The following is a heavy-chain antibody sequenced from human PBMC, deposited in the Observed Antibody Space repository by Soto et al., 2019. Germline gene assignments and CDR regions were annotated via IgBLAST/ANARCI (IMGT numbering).Heavy chain of an antibody. CDR3: AREAVYNGRTFDY. CDR2: INPNGGAT. V-gene: IGHV1-2*02. J-gene: IGHJ4*01. CDR1: GYSFTGYY. D-gene: IGHD1-26*01. Sequence: QVQLVQSGAEVKKPGASVKVSCKTSGYSFTGYYMHWVRQAPGQGLEWMGWINPNGGATNYAQKFQGSVTMTRDTSISTAYMELSRLRSDDTAVYYCAREAVYNGRTFDYWGQGTLVTVSS.